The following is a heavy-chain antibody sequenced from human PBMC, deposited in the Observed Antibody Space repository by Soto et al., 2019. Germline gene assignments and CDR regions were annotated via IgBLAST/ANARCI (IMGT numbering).Heavy chain of an antibody. D-gene: IGHD3-10*01. CDR2: VLPVLGTT. Sequence: QVQLEQSGGEVKKPGSSVKVSCKASGARFTSYAISWVRQAPGQGLEWVGTVLPVLGTTNYAQKLRGRVTITADESTSTAYMELGSLRSEDTAIYYCARDRADRGFDYWGQGTLVTVSS. CDR3: ARDRADRGFDY. V-gene: IGHV1-69*18. CDR1: GARFTSYA. J-gene: IGHJ4*02.